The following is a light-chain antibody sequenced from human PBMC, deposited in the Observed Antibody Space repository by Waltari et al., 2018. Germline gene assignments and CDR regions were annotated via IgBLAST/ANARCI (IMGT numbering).Light chain of an antibody. CDR1: TSDVGGYYL. CDR2: EVF. Sequence: QSALTQPASVSGTPGQSITLSCSGTTSDVGGYYLVPGYQQPPGEAPKLLICEVFKRPPDTSSRFSGAKSGSTASLTISGLQPEDEADYYCCSYAGRGTYVFGSGTKVTVL. J-gene: IGLJ1*01. V-gene: IGLV2-23*02. CDR3: CSYAGRGTYV.